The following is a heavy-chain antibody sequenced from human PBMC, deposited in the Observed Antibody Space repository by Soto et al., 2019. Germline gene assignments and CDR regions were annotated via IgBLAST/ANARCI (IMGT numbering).Heavy chain of an antibody. CDR3: AREGSTYGSTFAY. Sequence: QVELVQSGAEVKKPGASVKVSCKASGHTSTNYAVHWVRQAAGHRLEWRGRIDAGNGNTKYSQKLQGSVTITTDTSASTAYMELSSLRYEDTAVYYCAREGSTYGSTFAYWGQGTLVTVSS. J-gene: IGHJ4*02. CDR1: GHTSTNYA. CDR2: IDAGNGNT. V-gene: IGHV1-3*01. D-gene: IGHD4-17*01.